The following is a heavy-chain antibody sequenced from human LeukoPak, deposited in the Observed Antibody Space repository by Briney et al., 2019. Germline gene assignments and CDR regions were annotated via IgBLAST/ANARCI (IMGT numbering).Heavy chain of an antibody. CDR2: ISPSGST. D-gene: IGHD5-18*01. CDR1: GGSTSSGSYY. CDR3: ARDRYSYGLFDY. V-gene: IGHV4-61*02. J-gene: IGHJ4*02. Sequence: SETLSLTCAVSGGSTSSGSYYWGWIRQPVGKGLEWIGRISPSGSTNYHPSLKSRVTISVETSMNQLSLNLTSVTATDTAVYYCARDRYSYGLFDYWGQGTLVTVSS.